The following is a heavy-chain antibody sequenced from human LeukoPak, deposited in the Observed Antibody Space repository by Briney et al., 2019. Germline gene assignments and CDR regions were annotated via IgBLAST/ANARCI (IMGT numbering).Heavy chain of an antibody. Sequence: GGSLLHAFAASGFSFSVYVMHWVRQAPGKGLEWISDISSSGTTTYYADSVKGRFTISRDNAKNSLYLQMNSLRAEDTAVYYCTTLRVARRFDCCGQRTLVTVSS. D-gene: IGHD5-12*01. V-gene: IGHV3-48*03. CDR3: TTLRVARRFDC. J-gene: IGHJ4*02. CDR1: GFSFSVYV. CDR2: ISSSGTTT.